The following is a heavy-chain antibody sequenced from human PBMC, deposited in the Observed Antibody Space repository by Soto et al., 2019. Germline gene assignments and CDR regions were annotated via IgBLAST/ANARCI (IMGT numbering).Heavy chain of an antibody. Sequence: QVQLVQSGAEVKKPGASVKVSCKASGYTFTSYAMHWVRQAPGQRLEWMGWINAGNGNTKYSQKFQGRVTITRDTSASTAYMELSSLRSEDTAVYYCARGQELHYYYYYMDVWGKGTTVTVSS. CDR2: INAGNGNT. D-gene: IGHD4-4*01. CDR3: ARGQELHYYYYYMDV. J-gene: IGHJ6*03. V-gene: IGHV1-3*01. CDR1: GYTFTSYA.